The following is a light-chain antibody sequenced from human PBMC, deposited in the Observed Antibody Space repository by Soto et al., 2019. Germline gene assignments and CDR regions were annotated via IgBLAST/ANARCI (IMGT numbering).Light chain of an antibody. CDR2: GAS. Sequence: EIVLTQSPGTLSLSPGERATLSCRASQSVSSSFLAWYQQKPGQAPRLLIYGASNRATGIPDRFSGSGSGTDLTLTISRLEPEDFAVYYCQQYVTSPWAFDQGTKVAIE. CDR3: QQYVTSPWA. CDR1: QSVSSSF. J-gene: IGKJ1*01. V-gene: IGKV3-20*01.